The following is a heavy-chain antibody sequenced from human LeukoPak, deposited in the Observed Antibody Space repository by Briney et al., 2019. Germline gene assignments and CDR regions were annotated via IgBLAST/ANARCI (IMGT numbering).Heavy chain of an antibody. V-gene: IGHV3-7*01. CDR3: ARTTVTGDYDWFDP. J-gene: IGHJ5*02. CDR1: GFTFSSYW. CDR2: IKQDGSEK. Sequence: GGSLRLSCAASGFTFSSYWTSWVRQAPGKGLEWVANIKQDGSEKYYVDSVKGRFTISRDNAKNSLYLQMNSLRAEDTAVYYCARTTVTGDYDWFDPWGQGTLVTVSS. D-gene: IGHD4-17*01.